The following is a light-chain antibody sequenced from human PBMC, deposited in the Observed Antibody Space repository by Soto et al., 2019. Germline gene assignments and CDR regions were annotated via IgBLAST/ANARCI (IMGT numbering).Light chain of an antibody. J-gene: IGKJ1*01. Sequence: DIVMTQSPDSLAVSLGERATINCKSSQSLLSSSNNKNHLVWYQQKPGQPPKLLLYWASTRQSGVPERFSGSGSGTDFTLTISSLQPEDVSVDYCQQYYTDPRTFGQGKKVEIQ. V-gene: IGKV4-1*01. CDR3: QQYYTDPRT. CDR1: QSLLSSSNNKNH. CDR2: WAS.